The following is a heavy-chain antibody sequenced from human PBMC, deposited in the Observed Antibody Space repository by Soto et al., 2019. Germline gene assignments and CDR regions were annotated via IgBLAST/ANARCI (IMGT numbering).Heavy chain of an antibody. CDR2: INPNSGGT. Sequence: ASVKVSCKASGYTFTGNYMQWVRQAPRQGLEWMGWINPNSGGTNYAQKFQGWVTMTRDTSISTAYMELSRLRSDDTAVYYCARGSYDYSNNNWFDPWGQGTLVTVSS. J-gene: IGHJ5*02. D-gene: IGHD4-4*01. V-gene: IGHV1-2*04. CDR3: ARGSYDYSNNNWFDP. CDR1: GYTFTGNY.